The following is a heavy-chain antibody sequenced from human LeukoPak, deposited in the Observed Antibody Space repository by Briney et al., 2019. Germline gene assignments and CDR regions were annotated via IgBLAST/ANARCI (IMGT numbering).Heavy chain of an antibody. J-gene: IGHJ4*02. Sequence: PGGSLRLSCAASGFTLSPSWMNWVRQAPGKGLVWVSRITSDGGNTVYADSVKGRFTISRDNARNTVYLQMTSLRAEDSAVYFCARGWHYRLDIWGQGALGTGSS. V-gene: IGHV3-74*01. CDR3: ARGWHYRLDI. D-gene: IGHD3-10*01. CDR1: GFTLSPSW. CDR2: ITSDGGNT.